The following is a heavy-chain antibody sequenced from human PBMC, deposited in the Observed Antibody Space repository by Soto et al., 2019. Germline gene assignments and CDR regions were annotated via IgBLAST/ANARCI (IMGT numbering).Heavy chain of an antibody. CDR1: GFNLSGYA. CDR3: ARRARPDFYYMDV. Sequence: EVQLAESGGGLAQPGGSLRLSCAASGFNLSGYAMDWVRQAPGKGLEYVSGISSNGVGTYYAKSVQGRFTISRDNSKNAVYLQMGSLRSEDMAVYYCARRARPDFYYMDVWGKGTTVTVSS. J-gene: IGHJ6*03. D-gene: IGHD6-6*01. CDR2: ISSNGVGT. V-gene: IGHV3-64*01.